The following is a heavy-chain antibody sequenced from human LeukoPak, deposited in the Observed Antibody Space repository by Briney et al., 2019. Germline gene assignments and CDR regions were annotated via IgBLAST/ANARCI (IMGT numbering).Heavy chain of an antibody. V-gene: IGHV1-18*01. CDR2: ISAYNGNT. CDR3: AMSGGDYQLLPYYFGY. Sequence: GASVKVSCKASGYTFTSYGISWVRQAPGQGLEWMGWISAYNGNTNYAQKLQGRVTMTTDTSTSTAYMELRGLRSDDTAVYYFAMSGGDYQLLPYYFGYWGQGTLATVPS. J-gene: IGHJ4*02. D-gene: IGHD2-2*01. CDR1: GYTFTSYG.